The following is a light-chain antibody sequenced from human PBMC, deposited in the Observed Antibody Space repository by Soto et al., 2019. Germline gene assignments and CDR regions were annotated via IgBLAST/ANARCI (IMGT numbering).Light chain of an antibody. CDR1: QTVRNNY. Sequence: EIVLTQSPGTLSLSPGERATLSCRASQTVRNNYLAWYQQKPGQAPGLVIYGASNRATGIPDRFSASGSGTDFTLTISRLEPEDFAVYYCQQYISSPLTFGQGTKVDIK. CDR2: GAS. J-gene: IGKJ1*01. V-gene: IGKV3-20*01. CDR3: QQYISSPLT.